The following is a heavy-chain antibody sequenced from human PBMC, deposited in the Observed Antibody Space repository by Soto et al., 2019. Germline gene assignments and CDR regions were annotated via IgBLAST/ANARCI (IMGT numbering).Heavy chain of an antibody. CDR3: ARVAYCGGDCYSGWYFDL. CDR2: INPSGGST. Sequence: QVQLVQSGAEVKKPGASVKVSCKASGYTFTSYYMHWVRQAPGQGLEWMGIINPSGGSTSYAQKFQGRVTMTRDTSTSTVYMELSSLRSEDTAVYYSARVAYCGGDCYSGWYFDLWGRGTLVTVSS. CDR1: GYTFTSYY. D-gene: IGHD2-21*02. V-gene: IGHV1-46*01. J-gene: IGHJ2*01.